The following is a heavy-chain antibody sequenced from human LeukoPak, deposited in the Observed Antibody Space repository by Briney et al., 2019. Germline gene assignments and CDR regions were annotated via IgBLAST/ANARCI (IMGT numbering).Heavy chain of an antibody. CDR1: GGSVNSDGNY. J-gene: IGHJ3*02. CDR2: IHDSGSS. CDR3: ARRNSGGSGGAFDI. D-gene: IGHD3-16*01. Sequence: SETLSLTCTVSGGSVNSDGNYWSWIRQAPGKGLEWIGYIHDSGSSKYNPSLKSRVTISVDTSKNQFSLKLPSVTAADAAVYYCARRNSGGSGGAFDIWGQGTMVTVSS. V-gene: IGHV4-61*08.